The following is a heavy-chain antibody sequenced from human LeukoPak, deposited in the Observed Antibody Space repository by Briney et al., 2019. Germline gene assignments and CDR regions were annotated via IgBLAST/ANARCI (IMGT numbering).Heavy chain of an antibody. CDR2: ISSSSSTI. Sequence: GGSLRLSCAASGFTFSSYSMNWVRQAPGKGLEWVSYISSSSSTIYYADSVKGRFTISRDNAKNSLYLQMNSLRDEDTAVYYCARDDNRFSEWLSSYYYYGMDVWGQGTTVTVSS. CDR1: GFTFSSYS. J-gene: IGHJ6*02. V-gene: IGHV3-48*02. D-gene: IGHD3-3*01. CDR3: ARDDNRFSEWLSSYYYYGMDV.